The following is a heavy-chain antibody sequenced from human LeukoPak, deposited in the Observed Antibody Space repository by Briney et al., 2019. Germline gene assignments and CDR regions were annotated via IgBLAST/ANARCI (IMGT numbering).Heavy chain of an antibody. J-gene: IGHJ4*02. D-gene: IGHD6-13*01. CDR3: AKSGYSTNWYRYFDY. CDR2: ISGSGGTT. V-gene: IGHV3-23*01. Sequence: GGSLRLSCAASGFTFSSYAMSWVRQAPGKGLERVPTISGSGGTTYYADSVKGRFTISRDNSKNTLYLQMNSLRAEDTAVYYCAKSGYSTNWYRYFDYWGQGTLVTVSS. CDR1: GFTFSSYA.